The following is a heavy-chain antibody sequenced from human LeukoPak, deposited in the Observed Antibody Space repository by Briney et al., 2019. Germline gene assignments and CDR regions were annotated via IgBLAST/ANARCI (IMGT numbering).Heavy chain of an antibody. Sequence: SVKVSCKASGGTFSSYAISWVRQAPGQGLEWMGGIIPIFGTANYAQKFQGRVTVTADKSTSTAYMELSSLRSEDTAVYYCAREAYDSGSFRTDYYYMDVWGKGTTVTISS. J-gene: IGHJ6*03. CDR3: AREAYDSGSFRTDYYYMDV. V-gene: IGHV1-69*06. D-gene: IGHD3-10*01. CDR2: IIPIFGTA. CDR1: GGTFSSYA.